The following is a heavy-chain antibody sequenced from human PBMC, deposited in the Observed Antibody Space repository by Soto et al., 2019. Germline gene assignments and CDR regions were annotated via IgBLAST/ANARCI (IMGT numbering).Heavy chain of an antibody. CDR3: GRVPRYSFPTSDSLDQ. J-gene: IGHJ4*02. D-gene: IGHD5-18*01. CDR1: GGTFSTYT. CDR2: ITPILSET. V-gene: IGHV1-69*06. Sequence: QVHLVQSGTEVRKPGSSVTVSCKVSGGTFSTYTISWVRQAPGQGLQWMGAITPILSETTYAQHFQGRVFITADISATTAYMEMSDLTSEDTAMYYCGRVPRYSFPTSDSLDQWGQGTLVTVSS.